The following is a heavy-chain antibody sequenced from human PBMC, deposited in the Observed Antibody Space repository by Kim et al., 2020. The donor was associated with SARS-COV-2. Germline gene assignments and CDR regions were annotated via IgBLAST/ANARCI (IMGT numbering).Heavy chain of an antibody. CDR3: ASWNLAVAGYFDY. J-gene: IGHJ4*02. Sequence: YADSVKGRFTISRYNAKNSLYLQMNSLRDEDTAVYYCASWNLAVAGYFDYWGQGTLVTVSS. D-gene: IGHD6-19*01. V-gene: IGHV3-48*02.